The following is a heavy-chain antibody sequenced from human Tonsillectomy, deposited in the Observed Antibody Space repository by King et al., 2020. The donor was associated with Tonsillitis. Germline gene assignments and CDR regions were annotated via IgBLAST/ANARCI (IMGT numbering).Heavy chain of an antibody. CDR3: AKGPQYCDSSEDY. Sequence: VQLVESGGGLVQPGESLRLSCAASGFTFSSYAMSWVRQAPGKGLEWVSGISVIGGSTYYADSVKGRFTISRDNSKNTLYLQMNSLRAEDTAVYYCAKGPQYCDSSEDYWGQGTLVTVSS. J-gene: IGHJ4*02. CDR2: ISVIGGST. CDR1: GFTFSSYA. D-gene: IGHD3-22*01. V-gene: IGHV3-23*04.